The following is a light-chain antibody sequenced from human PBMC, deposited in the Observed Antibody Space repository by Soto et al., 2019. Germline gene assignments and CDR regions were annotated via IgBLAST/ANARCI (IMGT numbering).Light chain of an antibody. V-gene: IGKV1-27*01. CDR1: QVISSY. CDR3: QRIEHSPLT. CDR2: SPS. Sequence: DIQLTQSPSSLSASVGDRVTITCRVSQVISSYLNWYWQKSGKVPNVRIYSPSNLQSGVPSRFSGTGSVTDFTLTVSSLQPEDVATCYGQRIEHSPLTFAGGTKVEIK. J-gene: IGKJ4*01.